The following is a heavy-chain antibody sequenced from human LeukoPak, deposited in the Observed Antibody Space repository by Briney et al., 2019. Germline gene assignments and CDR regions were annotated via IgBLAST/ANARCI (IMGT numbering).Heavy chain of an antibody. CDR1: GFTFDDYA. V-gene: IGHV3-9*01. J-gene: IGHJ6*02. CDR3: AKDIRYSSGWYRDYYYYGMDV. D-gene: IGHD6-19*01. CDR2: ISWNSGSI. Sequence: GRSLRLSCAASGFTFDDYAMHWVRQAPGKGLEWVSGISWNSGSIGYADSVKGRFTISRDNAKNSLYLQMNSLRAEDTALYYCAKDIRYSSGWYRDYYYYGMDVWGQGTTVTVSS.